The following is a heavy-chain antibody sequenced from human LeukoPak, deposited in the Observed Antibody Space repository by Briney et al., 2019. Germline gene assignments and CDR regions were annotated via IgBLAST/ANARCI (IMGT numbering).Heavy chain of an antibody. Sequence: ASVKVSCKASGYTFTGYYMHWVRQAPGQGLEWMGWINPNSGGTNYAQKFQGRVTMTRDTSISTAYMELSRLRSDDTAVYYCARESPWIQLWLRGAFDIWGQGTMVTVSS. CDR2: INPNSGGT. CDR1: GYTFTGYY. J-gene: IGHJ3*02. CDR3: ARESPWIQLWLRGAFDI. D-gene: IGHD5-18*01. V-gene: IGHV1-2*02.